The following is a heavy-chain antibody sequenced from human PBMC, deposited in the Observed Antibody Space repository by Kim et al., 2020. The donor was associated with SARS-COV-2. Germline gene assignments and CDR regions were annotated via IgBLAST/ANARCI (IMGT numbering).Heavy chain of an antibody. Sequence: SETLSLTCAVYGGSFSGYYWSWIRQPPGKGLEWIGEINHSGSTNYNPSLKSRVTISVDTSKNQFSLKLSSVTAADTAVYYCARGQIVVVPAALGVVMYYYYYMAVWGKGTTVTVSS. J-gene: IGHJ6*03. V-gene: IGHV4-34*01. D-gene: IGHD2-2*01. CDR2: INHSGST. CDR3: ARGQIVVVPAALGVVMYYYYYMAV. CDR1: GGSFSGYY.